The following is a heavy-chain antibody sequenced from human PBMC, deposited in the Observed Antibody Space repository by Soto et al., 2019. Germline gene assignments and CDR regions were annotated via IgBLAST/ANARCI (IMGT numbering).Heavy chain of an antibody. D-gene: IGHD6-19*01. J-gene: IGHJ4*02. Sequence: QVQLQESGPGLVKPSETLSLTCTVSGASISGNYWSWIRQPPGKGLEWIGYIYDSGSTNYSPSLQXXVXXSVDRSKNPFSLALTSVTAADTALYFCARYRRGTGWYYLDYWGQGILVTVSS. CDR3: ARYRRGTGWYYLDY. V-gene: IGHV4-59*01. CDR1: GASISGNY. CDR2: IYDSGST.